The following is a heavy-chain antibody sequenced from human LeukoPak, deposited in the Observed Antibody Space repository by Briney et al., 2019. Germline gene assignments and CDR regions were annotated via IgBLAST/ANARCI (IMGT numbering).Heavy chain of an antibody. CDR2: ISNSGST. Sequence: SETLSLTCTVSGASVSSGTYFWSWIRQPPGKGLEWIGYISNSGSTNCNPSLKSRVTISADTSKNQFSLRLSSVTAADTAVYYCARDRHAYSGTDYWGQGTLVTVSS. CDR1: GASVSSGTYF. CDR3: ARDRHAYSGTDY. J-gene: IGHJ4*02. D-gene: IGHD1-26*01. V-gene: IGHV4-61*01.